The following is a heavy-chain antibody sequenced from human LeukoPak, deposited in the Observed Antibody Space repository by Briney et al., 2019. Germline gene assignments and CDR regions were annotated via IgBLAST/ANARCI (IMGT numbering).Heavy chain of an antibody. CDR2: IYHSGST. CDR1: GGSISSGDYY. V-gene: IGHV4-30-4*01. CDR3: ARDLGLWELDVGHPFDI. D-gene: IGHD1-26*01. Sequence: SETLSLTCTVSGGSISSGDYYWSWIRQPPGKGLEWIGYIYHSGSTYYNPSLKSRVTISVDRSKNQFSLKLSSVTAADTAVYYCARDLGLWELDVGHPFDIWGQGTMVTVSS. J-gene: IGHJ3*02.